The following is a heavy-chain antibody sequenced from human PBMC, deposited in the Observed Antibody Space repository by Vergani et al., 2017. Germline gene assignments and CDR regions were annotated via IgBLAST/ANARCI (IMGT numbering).Heavy chain of an antibody. CDR3: ASEIVVVPAAMSSKGYYYYYGMDV. J-gene: IGHJ6*02. CDR2: IYYSGST. D-gene: IGHD2-2*01. CDR1: GGSISSSSYY. V-gene: IGHV4-39*01. Sequence: QLQLQESGPGLVKPSETLSLTCTVSGGSISSSSYYWGWIRQPPGKGLEWIGSIYYSGSTYYNPSLKSRVTISVDTSKNQFSLKLSSVTAADTAVYYCASEIVVVPAAMSSKGYYYYYGMDVWGQGTTVTVSS.